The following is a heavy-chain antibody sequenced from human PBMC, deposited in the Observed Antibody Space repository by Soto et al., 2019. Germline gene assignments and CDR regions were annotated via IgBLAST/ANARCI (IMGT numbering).Heavy chain of an antibody. CDR1: GFTFSSYA. Sequence: GGSLRLSYAASGFTFSSYAMGWVRKSPGKGLEWVSAISGSGGSTYYADSVKGRFTISRDNSKNTLYLQMNSLRAEDTAVYYCAKNPTDGYNLFDHWGQGTRVTVSS. D-gene: IGHD5-12*01. J-gene: IGHJ4*02. V-gene: IGHV3-23*01. CDR2: ISGSGGST. CDR3: AKNPTDGYNLFDH.